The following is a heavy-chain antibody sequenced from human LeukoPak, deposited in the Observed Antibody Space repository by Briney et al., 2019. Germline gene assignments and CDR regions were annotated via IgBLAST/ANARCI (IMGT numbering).Heavy chain of an antibody. CDR1: GFTISSHY. J-gene: IGHJ4*02. D-gene: IGHD1-26*01. V-gene: IGHV3-53*01. CDR3: ARDGWVDY. CDR2: IYSGGYT. Sequence: GGSLRLSCAASGFTISSHYMSWVRQAPGKGLEWVSVIYSGGYTYYADSVKGRFTISRDNSKNTVYLQMNSLRAEDTAVYYCARDGWVDYWGQGTLVTVSS.